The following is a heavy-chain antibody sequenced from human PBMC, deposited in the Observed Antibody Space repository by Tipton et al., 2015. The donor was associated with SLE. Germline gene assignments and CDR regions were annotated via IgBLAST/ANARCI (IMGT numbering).Heavy chain of an antibody. J-gene: IGHJ6*03. CDR2: IYYSGST. Sequence: LSLTCTVSGGSISSYYWSWIRQPPGKGLEWIGYIYYSGSTNYNPSLKSRVTISVDTSKNQFSLKLSSVTAADTAVYYCASSGPDWNDGEGYYYYYYMDVWGKGTTVTVSS. D-gene: IGHD1-1*01. CDR1: GGSISSYY. CDR3: ASSGPDWNDGEGYYYYYYMDV. V-gene: IGHV4-59*01.